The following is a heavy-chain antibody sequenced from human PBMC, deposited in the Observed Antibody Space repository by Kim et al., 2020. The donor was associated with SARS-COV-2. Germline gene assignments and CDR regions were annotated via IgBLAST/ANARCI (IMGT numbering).Heavy chain of an antibody. CDR3: ARGYLYGMDA. CDR2: IKQDGSEK. Sequence: GGSLRLSCVASGFTFSSHWMSWVRQAPGKGLEWVAIIKQDGSEKYYVDSVKGRFTISRDNAKNSLSLEMNSLRAEDTAVYYCARGYLYGMDAWGQGTTVTVSS. D-gene: IGHD1-1*01. J-gene: IGHJ6*02. CDR1: GFTFSSHW. V-gene: IGHV3-7*03.